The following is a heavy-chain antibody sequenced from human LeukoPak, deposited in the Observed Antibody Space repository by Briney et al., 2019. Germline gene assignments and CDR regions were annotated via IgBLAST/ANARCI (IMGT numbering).Heavy chain of an antibody. Sequence: GGSLRLSCAASGFTVSSNYMSWVRQAPGKGLEWVSVIYSGGSTYYADSVKGRFTISRDNSKNTLYLQMNSLRAEDTAVYYCARGYPEMATKYGMDVWGQGTTVTVSS. CDR2: IYSGGST. D-gene: IGHD5-24*01. CDR1: GFTVSSNY. V-gene: IGHV3-53*01. CDR3: ARGYPEMATKYGMDV. J-gene: IGHJ6*02.